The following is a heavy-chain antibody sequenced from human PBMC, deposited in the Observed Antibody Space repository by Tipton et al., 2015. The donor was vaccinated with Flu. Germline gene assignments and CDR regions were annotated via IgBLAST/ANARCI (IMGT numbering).Heavy chain of an antibody. J-gene: IGHJ4*02. Sequence: TLSLTCAVSGYSISSGYYWGWIRQPPGKGLEWIGSIYHSGSTYYNPSLKSRVTISVDTSKNQFSLKLSSVTAADTAVYYCARGLYGSGSYQRRYFDYWGQGTLVTVSS. D-gene: IGHD3-10*01. CDR1: GYSISSGYY. CDR3: ARGLYGSGSYQRRYFDY. CDR2: IYHSGST. V-gene: IGHV4-38-2*01.